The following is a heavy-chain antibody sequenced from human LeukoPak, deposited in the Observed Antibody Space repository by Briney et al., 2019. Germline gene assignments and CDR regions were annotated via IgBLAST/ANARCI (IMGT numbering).Heavy chain of an antibody. D-gene: IGHD6-6*01. CDR1: GFTCSSYS. CDR2: ISSSSSYI. CDR3: ARDRIAARDWFDP. V-gene: IGHV3-21*01. J-gene: IGHJ5*02. Sequence: GGSLRLSCAASGFTCSSYSMNWVRQAPGKGLEWVSSISSSSSYIYHADSVKGRFTISRDNAKNSLYLQMNSLRAEDTAVYYCARDRIAARDWFDPWGQGTLVTVSS.